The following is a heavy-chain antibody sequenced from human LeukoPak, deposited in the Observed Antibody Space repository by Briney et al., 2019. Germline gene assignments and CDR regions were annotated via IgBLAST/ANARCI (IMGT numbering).Heavy chain of an antibody. CDR3: ARDRDTTYYYYGMDV. CDR2: IYYSGST. J-gene: IGHJ6*02. D-gene: IGHD1-26*01. V-gene: IGHV4-59*01. CDR1: GGSISSYY. Sequence: PSETLSFTCTVSGGSISSYYWSWIRQPPGKGLEWIGYIYYSGSTNYNPSLKSRVTISVDTSKNQFSLKLSSVTAADTAVYYCARDRDTTYYYYGMDVWGQGTTVTVSS.